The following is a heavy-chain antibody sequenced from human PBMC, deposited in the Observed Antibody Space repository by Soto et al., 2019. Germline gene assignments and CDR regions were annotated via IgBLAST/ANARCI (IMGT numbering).Heavy chain of an antibody. D-gene: IGHD3-3*01. J-gene: IGHJ6*02. CDR3: AKGENYDFWSGYYSSGMDV. CDR2: ISGSGGST. V-gene: IGHV3-23*01. CDR1: GFTFSSYA. Sequence: GGSLRLSCAASGFTFSSYAMSWVRQAPGKGLEWVSAISGSGGSTYYADSVKGRFTISRDNSKNTLYLQMNSLRAEDTAVYYCAKGENYDFWSGYYSSGMDVWGQGTTVTVSS.